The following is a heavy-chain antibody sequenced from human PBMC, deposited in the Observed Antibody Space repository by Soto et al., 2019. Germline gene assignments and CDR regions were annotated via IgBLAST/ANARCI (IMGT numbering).Heavy chain of an antibody. Sequence: QVQLQQWGAGLLKPSETLSLTCAVYGGSFSGYYWSWIRQPPGKGLEWIGEINHSGSTNYKPSLKIRVSRAVATTKNQCSRKRSSVTDADTAVYYCAGRTVVVVASSPDRYFAYWVQGTLVTVSS. D-gene: IGHD2-15*01. CDR1: GGSFSGYY. CDR3: AGRTVVVVASSPDRYFAY. V-gene: IGHV4-34*01. J-gene: IGHJ4*02. CDR2: INHSGST.